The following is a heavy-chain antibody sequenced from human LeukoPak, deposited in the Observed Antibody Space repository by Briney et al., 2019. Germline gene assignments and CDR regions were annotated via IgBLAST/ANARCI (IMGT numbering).Heavy chain of an antibody. V-gene: IGHV3-53*01. CDR1: GFTVSSNY. CDR3: ARDRYSNNPFDE. D-gene: IGHD6-13*01. CDR2: IYSGGST. Sequence: GGSLRLSCTASGFTVSSNYMSWVRQAPGKGLEWVSVIYSGGSTYYADSVKGRFTISRDNSKDTLYLQMNSLRAEDTAVYYCARDRYSNNPFDEWGQGTLVTVSS. J-gene: IGHJ4*02.